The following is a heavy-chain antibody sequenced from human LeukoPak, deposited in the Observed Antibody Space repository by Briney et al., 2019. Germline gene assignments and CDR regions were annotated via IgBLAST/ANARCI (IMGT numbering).Heavy chain of an antibody. V-gene: IGHV3-7*01. CDR2: IKEDASET. CDR3: TRGGPLDY. Sequence: GGSLRLSCAASGLTFSSSWMTWVRQAPGKGLEWVANIKEDASETNYVGSAMGRFAISRDNAKNTLYLQMNSLRVEDTAIYYCTRGGPLDYWGQGTLVTVSS. CDR1: GLTFSSSW. J-gene: IGHJ4*02.